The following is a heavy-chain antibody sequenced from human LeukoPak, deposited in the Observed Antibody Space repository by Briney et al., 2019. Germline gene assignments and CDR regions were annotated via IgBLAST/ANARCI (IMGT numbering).Heavy chain of an antibody. J-gene: IGHJ4*02. V-gene: IGHV3-30-3*01. CDR2: ISYDGSNK. Sequence: PGGSLRLSCAASGFTFSSYAMHWVRQAPGKGLEWVAVISYDGSNKYYADSVKGRFTISRDNSKNTLYLQMNSLRAEDTAVYYCARDALNSGSYSDYWGQGTLVTVSS. D-gene: IGHD1-26*01. CDR1: GFTFSSYA. CDR3: ARDALNSGSYSDY.